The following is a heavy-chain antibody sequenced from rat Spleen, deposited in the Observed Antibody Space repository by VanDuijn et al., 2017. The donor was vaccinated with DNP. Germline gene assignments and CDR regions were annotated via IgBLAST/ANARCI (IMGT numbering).Heavy chain of an antibody. CDR2: IQTGGGGI. J-gene: IGHJ3*01. CDR1: GYTFTTYY. Sequence: QVQLQQSGAELAKPGSSVMISCRASGYTFTTYYIGWIKQTTRQGLEFIGYIQTGGGGINYNEKFKGKATLTVDKSSSTAFMQLSSLTPDDSAVYYCARGGKGIWFANWGQGTLVTVSS. V-gene: IGHV1-43*01. CDR3: ARGGKGIWFAN.